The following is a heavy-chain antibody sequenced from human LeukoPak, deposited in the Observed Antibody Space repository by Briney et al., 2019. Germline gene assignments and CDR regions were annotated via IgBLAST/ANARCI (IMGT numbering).Heavy chain of an antibody. CDR3: ASRSSYPGYYFDY. CDR1: GGSISSSSYY. V-gene: IGHV4-39*01. Sequence: PSETLSLTCTVSGGSISSSSYYWGWIRQPPGKRLEWIGSIYYSGSTYYNPSLKSRVTISVDTSKNQFSLKLSSVTAADTAVYYCASRSSYPGYYFDYWGQGTLVTVSS. J-gene: IGHJ4*02. CDR2: IYYSGST. D-gene: IGHD6-13*01.